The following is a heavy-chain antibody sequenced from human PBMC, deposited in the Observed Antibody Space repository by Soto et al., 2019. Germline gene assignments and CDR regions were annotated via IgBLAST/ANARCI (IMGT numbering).Heavy chain of an antibody. CDR3: TTVNDYGDLYFDY. Sequence: EVQLVESGGGLVKPGGSLRLSCAASGFTFSNAWMSWVRQAPGKGLEWVGRIKSKTDGGTTDYAAPVKGRFTISRDDSKNTLYLQMNSLKTEDTAVYYCTTVNDYGDLYFDYWGQGTLVTVSS. CDR1: GFTFSNAW. CDR2: IKSKTDGGTT. D-gene: IGHD4-17*01. V-gene: IGHV3-15*01. J-gene: IGHJ4*02.